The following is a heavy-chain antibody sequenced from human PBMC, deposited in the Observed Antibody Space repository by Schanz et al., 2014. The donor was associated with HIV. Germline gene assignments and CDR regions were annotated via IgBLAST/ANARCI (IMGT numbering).Heavy chain of an antibody. Sequence: EVQLLESGGGLVQPGGSLRISCVASGFSFLRYEMTWVRQAPGKGLQWVSSITDSGDKTDYTDSVKGRFTISRDNSRNTLFLQMYSLRVDDTAVYYCAQMGAFAAFDIWGHGTVVTVSS. D-gene: IGHD3-16*01. J-gene: IGHJ3*02. CDR2: ITDSGDKT. V-gene: IGHV3-23*01. CDR3: AQMGAFAAFDI. CDR1: GFSFLRYE.